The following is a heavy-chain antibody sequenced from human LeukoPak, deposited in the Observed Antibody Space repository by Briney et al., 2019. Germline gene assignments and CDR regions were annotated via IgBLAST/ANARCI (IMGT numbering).Heavy chain of an antibody. J-gene: IGHJ4*02. CDR3: ARRPRNDILTGTPFDY. CDR1: GGSISYYY. D-gene: IGHD3-9*01. V-gene: IGHV4-59*01. CDR2: IYYSGST. Sequence: SETLSLTCTVSGGSISYYYWSWIRQPPGKGLEWIGYIYYSGSTNYNPSLKSRVTISVDTSKNQFSLKLNSVTAADTAVYYCARRPRNDILTGTPFDYWGQGILVTVSS.